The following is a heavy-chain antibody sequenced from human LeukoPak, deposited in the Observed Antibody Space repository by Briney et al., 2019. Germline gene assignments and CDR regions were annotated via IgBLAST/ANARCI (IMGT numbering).Heavy chain of an antibody. J-gene: IGHJ4*02. Sequence: GGSLRLSCAASGFAFSSNYMSWVRQAPGRGLEWVSVIYSGGSTYYADSVKGRFTISRDNAKNSLYLQMDSLRVEDTAVYYCAKDNRRHYTSGPNPDSLHWGQGARVTVSS. CDR1: GFAFSSNY. V-gene: IGHV3-53*01. CDR3: AKDNRRHYTSGPNPDSLH. CDR2: IYSGGST. D-gene: IGHD6-19*01.